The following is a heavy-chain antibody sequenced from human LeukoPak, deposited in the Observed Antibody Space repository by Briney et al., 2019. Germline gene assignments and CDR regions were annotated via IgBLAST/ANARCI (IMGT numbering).Heavy chain of an antibody. Sequence: SETLSLTCTLSGGSISTYYWSWVRQPPGKGLEWIGYIYYTGSTDYNPSLKSRVTMSVDTSKNQFSLKLSSVTVADTAVYSCARGSVGGEFDHWGQGPLVTVSS. J-gene: IGHJ5*02. CDR3: ARGSVGGEFDH. V-gene: IGHV4-59*01. D-gene: IGHD3-16*01. CDR2: IYYTGST. CDR1: GGSISTYY.